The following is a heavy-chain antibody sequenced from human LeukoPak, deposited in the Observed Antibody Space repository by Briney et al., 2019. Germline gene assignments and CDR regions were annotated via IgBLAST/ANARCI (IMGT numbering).Heavy chain of an antibody. Sequence: PGGSLRLSCAASGFTFRNYGMHWVRQATGQGLEGVSFIWRDVNNRFYADSVKGRFTISRDNSKNMLYLQMDTLRAEDTALYYCAKDPGASVSGFYMDVWGKGTTVIVSS. V-gene: IGHV3-30*02. CDR1: GFTFRNYG. D-gene: IGHD2-8*02. CDR3: AKDPGASVSGFYMDV. CDR2: IWRDVNNR. J-gene: IGHJ6*03.